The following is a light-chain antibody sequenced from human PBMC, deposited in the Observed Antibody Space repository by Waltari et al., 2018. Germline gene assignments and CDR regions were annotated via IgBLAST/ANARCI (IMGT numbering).Light chain of an antibody. J-gene: IGKJ2*01. V-gene: IGKV1-39*01. Sequence: DIYVTQHPPSLSASVGETVTITCRASPCINHYVDWYQQKPGKAPKMLIYAAYTIHSGVPTLFSGSGYGTEVTVTISSLQSEDFATYYGQQSYKTPYTLGHATKLE. CDR2: AAY. CDR1: PCINHY. CDR3: QQSYKTPYT.